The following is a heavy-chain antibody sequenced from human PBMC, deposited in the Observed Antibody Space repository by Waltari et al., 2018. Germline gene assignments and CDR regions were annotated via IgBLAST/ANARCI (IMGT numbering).Heavy chain of an antibody. D-gene: IGHD2-15*01. CDR3: VRLEDCTGPGGNCYSADSFAMDV. V-gene: IGHV4-34*02. CDR2: INHNGNI. J-gene: IGHJ6*02. Sequence: VQLQQWAPGQFRPSAPLPPPSHANGVPFMGYYWGWARRPPGTGVGWIGEINHNGNINRNPSLRSRLTMLIDTSKSQFALKLNSVTAADTGVYYCVRLEDCTGPGGNCYSADSFAMDVWGQGTMVTVSS. CDR1: GVPFMGYY.